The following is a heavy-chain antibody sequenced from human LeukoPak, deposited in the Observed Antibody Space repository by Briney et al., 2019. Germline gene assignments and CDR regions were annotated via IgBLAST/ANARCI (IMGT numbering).Heavy chain of an antibody. CDR2: VYHSGSP. CDR1: SGSISSGTW. D-gene: IGHD5/OR15-5a*01. CDR3: ARDPNIVSTVTLRAFDI. V-gene: IGHV4-4*02. Sequence: SGTLSLTCAVSSGSISSGTWWSWVRQPPGKGLEWIGEVYHSGSPNYNPSFRGRVTILVDKSKNQFSLNLGSLTAADTAVYYCARDPNIVSTVTLRAFDIWGQGTMVSVSS. J-gene: IGHJ3*02.